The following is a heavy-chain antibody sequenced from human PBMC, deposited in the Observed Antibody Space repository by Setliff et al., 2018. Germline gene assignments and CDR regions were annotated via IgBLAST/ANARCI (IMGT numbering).Heavy chain of an antibody. CDR2: ILDDGVKK. Sequence: GGSLRLSCAASGFTFSSYRMHWVRQAPGKGLEWVAVILDDGVKKYHADSVKGRFTISRDNAKNSLYLQMYSLRAEDTAVYYCARVRIAVPGTVWFDYWGQGTLVTVSS. J-gene: IGHJ4*02. V-gene: IGHV3-33*08. D-gene: IGHD6-19*01. CDR1: GFTFSSYR. CDR3: ARVRIAVPGTVWFDY.